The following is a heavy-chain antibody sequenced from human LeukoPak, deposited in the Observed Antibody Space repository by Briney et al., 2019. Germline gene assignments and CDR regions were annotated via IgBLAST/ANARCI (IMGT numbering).Heavy chain of an antibody. CDR3: ARARYSSSPFDP. V-gene: IGHV3-21*01. D-gene: IGHD6-13*01. CDR2: ISSSSSYI. Sequence: PGGSLRLSCAASGFIFSSYSMNWVRQAPGKGLEWVSFISSSSSYIYYADSVKGRFTISRDNAKNSLYLQMNSLRAEGTAVYYCARARYSSSPFDPWGQGTLVTVSS. J-gene: IGHJ5*02. CDR1: GFIFSSYS.